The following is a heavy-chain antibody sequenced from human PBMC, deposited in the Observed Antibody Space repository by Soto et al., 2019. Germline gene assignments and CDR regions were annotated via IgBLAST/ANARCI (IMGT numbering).Heavy chain of an antibody. J-gene: IGHJ4*02. CDR1: GFTFSSYA. CDR3: ARGGPLKPYDTESYFDS. Sequence: GGSLRLSCAASGFTFSSYAMHWVRQAPGKGLEWVAVISYDGSNKYYADSVKGRFTISRDNSKNTLYLQMNSLRAEDTAVYYCARGGPLKPYDTESYFDSWGQGTLVTISS. D-gene: IGHD3-22*01. CDR2: ISYDGSNK. V-gene: IGHV3-30-3*01.